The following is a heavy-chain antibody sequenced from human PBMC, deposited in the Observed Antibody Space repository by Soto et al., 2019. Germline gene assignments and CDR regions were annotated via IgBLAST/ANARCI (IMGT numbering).Heavy chain of an antibody. D-gene: IGHD2-8*01. J-gene: IGHJ5*02. CDR1: SYSISSGFF. Sequence: SETLSLTCVVSSYSISSGFFWAWIRQPPGKGLEWVGSIYHTGDTHYNPSLRSQVSMSVDTSKNHFSLRLTYLTAADTAVYFCARDTNSLDLWGQGILVTVSS. CDR3: ARDTNSLDL. CDR2: IYHTGDT. V-gene: IGHV4-38-2*02.